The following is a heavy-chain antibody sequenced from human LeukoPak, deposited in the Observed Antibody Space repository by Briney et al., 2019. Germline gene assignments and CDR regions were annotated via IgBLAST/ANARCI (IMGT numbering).Heavy chain of an antibody. J-gene: IGHJ4*02. Sequence: GGSLRLSCAASGFTFSNAWMSWVRQAPGKGLEWVGRIKSKTDGGTTDYAAPVKGRFTISRDDSKNTLYLQMNSLKTEDTAVYYCTTTFEPAPSYYFDYWGQGTLVTVSS. CDR1: GFTFSNAW. CDR3: TTTFEPAPSYYFDY. V-gene: IGHV3-15*01. D-gene: IGHD2-2*01. CDR2: IKSKTDGGTT.